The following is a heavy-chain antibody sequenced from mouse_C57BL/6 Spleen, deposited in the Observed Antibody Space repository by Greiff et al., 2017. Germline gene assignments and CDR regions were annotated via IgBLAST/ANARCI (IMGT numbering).Heavy chain of an antibody. CDR2: IDPSGGST. CDR1: GYTFTSYW. J-gene: IGHJ2*01. CDR3: ARDGAFDY. Sequence: QVQLQQPGAELVKPGASVKLSCKASGYTFTSYWMQWVKQRPGQGLEWIGEIDPSGGSTNYNQKFKGKATLTVATSSRTAYMQLISLTSEDSAVYYCARDGAFDYWGQGTTLTVSS. D-gene: IGHD2-3*01. V-gene: IGHV1-50*01.